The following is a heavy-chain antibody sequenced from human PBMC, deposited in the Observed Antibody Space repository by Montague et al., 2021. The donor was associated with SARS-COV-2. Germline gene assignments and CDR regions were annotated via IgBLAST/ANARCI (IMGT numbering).Heavy chain of an antibody. CDR2: IFYNGNT. V-gene: IGHV4-59*08. CDR3: SRHSVSEDGTFFRSYFDP. Sequence: SETLSLTCTVSGGTVRDYYWNWIRQTPGKGLEWIGYIFYNGNTKXNPSRDSRVTLSVDTPGNQFFLSLRSMTASDTATSFCSRHSVSEDGTFFRSYFDPWGQGAQVIVSS. CDR1: GGTVRDYY. D-gene: IGHD1-1*01. J-gene: IGHJ5*02.